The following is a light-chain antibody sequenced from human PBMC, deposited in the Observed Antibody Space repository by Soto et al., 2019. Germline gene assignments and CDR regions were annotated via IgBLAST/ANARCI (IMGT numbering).Light chain of an antibody. CDR3: HQYAWSPLT. Sequence: EIVLTQSPGTLSLSPGERATLSCRASQSVPRSYLAWYQQRPGQAPRLLIYDASTRATGIPDRFSGSESGTDFTLTISSLEPEDFAVYYCHQYAWSPLTFGQGTRLEIK. CDR2: DAS. V-gene: IGKV3-20*01. CDR1: QSVPRSY. J-gene: IGKJ5*01.